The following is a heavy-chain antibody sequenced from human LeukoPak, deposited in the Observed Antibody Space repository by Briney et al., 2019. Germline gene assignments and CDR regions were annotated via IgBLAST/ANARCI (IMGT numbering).Heavy chain of an antibody. CDR3: ARGHGSGNPDPFDS. J-gene: IGHJ4*02. D-gene: IGHD2-15*01. V-gene: IGHV3-53*01. CDR1: GFTVSSSY. Sequence: PGGSLRLSCAASGFTVSSSYMSWARQAPGKGLEWVSVIYSGGSIHYAGSVKGRFTISRDNAENTLYLEMNSLLAGDTAVYYCARGHGSGNPDPFDSWGQGTLVIVSS. CDR2: IYSGGSI.